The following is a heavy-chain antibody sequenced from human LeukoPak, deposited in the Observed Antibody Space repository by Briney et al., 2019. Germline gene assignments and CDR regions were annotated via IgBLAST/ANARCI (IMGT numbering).Heavy chain of an antibody. CDR3: ARDAGNSGYGCDL. J-gene: IGHJ5*02. V-gene: IGHV3-23*01. Sequence: GGSLRLSCAASEFTFSGYAMSWVRQAPGKGPEWVSTITENGDRSYYTDSVKGRFTISRDNARNSLYLQMNNLRGEDTAIYYCARDAGNSGYGCDLWGQGTLVTVSS. CDR2: ITENGDRS. CDR1: EFTFSGYA. D-gene: IGHD5-12*01.